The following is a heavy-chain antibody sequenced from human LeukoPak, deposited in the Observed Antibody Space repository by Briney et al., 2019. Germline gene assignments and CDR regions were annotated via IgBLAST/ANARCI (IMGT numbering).Heavy chain of an antibody. Sequence: GGSLRLSCAASGFTFTTYGLHWVRQAPGKGLEWVAAIASNGGSEYYGDSVRGRFTISRDNSKNTLFLQMNSLRPDDTAVYYCAKRGHYILDWYHYFDYWGQGTLVTVSS. J-gene: IGHJ4*02. CDR1: GFTFTTYG. CDR3: AKRGHYILDWYHYFDY. D-gene: IGHD3-9*01. V-gene: IGHV3-30*18. CDR2: IASNGGSE.